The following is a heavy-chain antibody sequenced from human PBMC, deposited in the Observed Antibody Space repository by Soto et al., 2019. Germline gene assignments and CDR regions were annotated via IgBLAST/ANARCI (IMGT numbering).Heavy chain of an antibody. CDR1: GGSISSSRYY. D-gene: IGHD3-10*01. V-gene: IGHV4-39*01. CDR2: IYYSGST. J-gene: IGHJ5*02. Sequence: QLQLQESGPGLVKPSETLSLTCTVSGGSISSSRYYWGWIRQPPGKGLEWIGNIYYSGSTYYTPSLKSRVTLSVDTSKNQFSLKLSSVTAADTAVYYCTNSNWFDPWGQGTLVTVSS. CDR3: TNSNWFDP.